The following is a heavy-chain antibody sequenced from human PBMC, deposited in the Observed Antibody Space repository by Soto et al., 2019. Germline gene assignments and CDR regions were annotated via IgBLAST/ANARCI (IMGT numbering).Heavy chain of an antibody. J-gene: IGHJ6*02. V-gene: IGHV3-30-3*01. Sequence: GGSLRLSCAASGFTFSSYAMHWVRQAPGKGLEWVAVISYDGSNKYYADSVKGRFTISRDNSKNTLYLQMNSLRAEDTAVYYCARARVHYDILTGYGMDVWGQGTTVTVSS. CDR3: ARARVHYDILTGYGMDV. CDR1: GFTFSSYA. D-gene: IGHD3-9*01. CDR2: ISYDGSNK.